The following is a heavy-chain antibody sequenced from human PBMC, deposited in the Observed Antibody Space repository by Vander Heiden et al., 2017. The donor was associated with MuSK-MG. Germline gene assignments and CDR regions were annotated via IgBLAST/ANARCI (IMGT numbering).Heavy chain of an antibody. J-gene: IGHJ6*02. CDR1: GFTFTSYG. CDR2: IWYDGINK. Sequence: HGQLVESGGGVVQPGRALRLSGPASGFTFTSYGMQWVRQAPGKGLQWVAVIWYDGINKYYADSVKGRFTISRDNSKNTLYLQMNSLRAEDTAVYYCARGPMASNYYYYGMDVWGQGTTVTVSS. V-gene: IGHV3-33*01. CDR3: ARGPMASNYYYYGMDV. D-gene: IGHD2-2*01.